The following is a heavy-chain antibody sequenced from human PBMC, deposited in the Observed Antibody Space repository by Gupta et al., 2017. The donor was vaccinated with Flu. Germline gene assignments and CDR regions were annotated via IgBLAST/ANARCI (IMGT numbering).Heavy chain of an antibody. CDR1: GYTFSSCY. CDR2: IKPNNGGT. V-gene: IGHV1-2*02. Sequence: QVQLVQSGAELKKPGASVKVSCKASGYTFSSCYIHWVRQAPGQGPEWMGWIKPNNGGTNYAQRFQGRVTMTSDTSITTAYMELSRLRSDDTAMYYCARDPDLGYNGMDVWGQGTTVTVSS. CDR3: ARDPDLGYNGMDV. J-gene: IGHJ6*02.